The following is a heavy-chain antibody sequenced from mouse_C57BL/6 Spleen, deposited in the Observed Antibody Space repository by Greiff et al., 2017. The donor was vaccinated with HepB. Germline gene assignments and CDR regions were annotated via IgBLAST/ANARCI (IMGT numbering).Heavy chain of an antibody. V-gene: IGHV6-6*01. Sequence: EVHLVESGGGLVQPGGSMKLSCAASGFTFSDAWMDWVRQSPEKGLEWVAEIRNKANNHATYYAESVKGRFTISRDDSKSSVYLQMNSLRAEDTGIYYCTRLNWDYYAMDYWGQGTSVTVSS. CDR1: GFTFSDAW. CDR2: IRNKANNHAT. J-gene: IGHJ4*01. D-gene: IGHD4-1*01. CDR3: TRLNWDYYAMDY.